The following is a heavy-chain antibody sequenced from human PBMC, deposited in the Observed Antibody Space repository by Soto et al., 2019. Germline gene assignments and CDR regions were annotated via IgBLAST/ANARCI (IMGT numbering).Heavy chain of an antibody. D-gene: IGHD3-10*01. CDR3: ARQAMVRGVPYYYFGMDV. Sequence: SETLSLTCTVSVGSITSSSYYCGWIRQPPGKGLEWIGSIYYSGSTYYNPSLKSRVPISVDTSKNQSSLKLSSVTAADTAVYYCARQAMVRGVPYYYFGMDVWGQWTTVT. J-gene: IGHJ6*02. V-gene: IGHV4-39*01. CDR1: VGSITSSSYY. CDR2: IYYSGST.